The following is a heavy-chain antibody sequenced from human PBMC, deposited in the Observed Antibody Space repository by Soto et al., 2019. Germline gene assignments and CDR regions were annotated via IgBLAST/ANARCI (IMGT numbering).Heavy chain of an antibody. J-gene: IGHJ5*02. Sequence: QLQLQESGSGLVKPSQTLSLTCAVSGGSISSGGYSWSWIRQPPGKGLEWIGYIYHSGSTYYNPSLKSRVTISVDRSKNQVSLKLSSVTAADTAVYYCARAGFTMIAPSWFDPWGQGTLVTVSS. CDR3: ARAGFTMIAPSWFDP. CDR1: GGSISSGGYS. D-gene: IGHD3-22*01. V-gene: IGHV4-30-2*01. CDR2: IYHSGST.